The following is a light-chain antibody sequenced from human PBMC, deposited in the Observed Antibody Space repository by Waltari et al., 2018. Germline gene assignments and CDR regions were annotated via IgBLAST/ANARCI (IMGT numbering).Light chain of an antibody. V-gene: IGLV2-23*02. CDR2: EVI. Sequence: QSALTQPASVSGTHGLTITLPCTGTTSDVGTYNLVSWDQQPPGKAPKLLICEVIKRPSGVASRFSGSKSGNTASLTISGLQGEDEADYYCCSYAGRGTYVFGSGTKVTVL. CDR3: CSYAGRGTYV. CDR1: TSDVGTYNL. J-gene: IGLJ1*01.